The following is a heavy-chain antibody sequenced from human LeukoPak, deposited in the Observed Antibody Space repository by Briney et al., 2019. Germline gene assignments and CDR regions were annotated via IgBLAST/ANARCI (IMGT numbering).Heavy chain of an antibody. Sequence: PGGSLRLSCAASGFTFSDSWMYWVRQAPGKGLVWVAFINTDGSSTNYADSVKGRFTISRDNAKNTLYLQVNSLRAEDMAVYYCARALWPGGFDIWGQGTMVTVSS. CDR2: INTDGSST. CDR3: ARALWPGGFDI. D-gene: IGHD3/OR15-3a*01. V-gene: IGHV3-74*01. CDR1: GFTFSDSW. J-gene: IGHJ3*02.